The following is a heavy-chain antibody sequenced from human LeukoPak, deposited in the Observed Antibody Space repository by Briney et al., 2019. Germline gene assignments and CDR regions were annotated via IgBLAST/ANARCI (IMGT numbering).Heavy chain of an antibody. CDR1: GYTFTGYY. J-gene: IGHJ4*02. CDR2: INPNSSGT. CDR3: ARSSGWKYNIDY. D-gene: IGHD6-19*01. V-gene: IGHV1-2*02. Sequence: ASVKVSCKASGYTFTGYYMHWVRQAPGQGLEWMGWINPNSSGTNYAQKFQGRVTMTRDTSTSTAYMELSRLRSDDTAMYYCARSSGWKYNIDYWGQGTLVTVSS.